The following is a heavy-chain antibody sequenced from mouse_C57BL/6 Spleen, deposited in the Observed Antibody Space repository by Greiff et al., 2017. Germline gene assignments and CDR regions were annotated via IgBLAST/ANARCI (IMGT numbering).Heavy chain of an antibody. CDR3: ARYGNSWFAY. D-gene: IGHD2-1*01. V-gene: IGHV1-19*01. CDR2: INPYNGGT. J-gene: IGHJ3*01. CDR1: GYTFTDYY. Sequence: EVQLQQSGPVLVKPGASVKMSCKASGYTFTDYYLNWVKQSHGKSLEWIGVINPYNGGTSYNQKFKGKATLTVDKSSSTAYMEPNSLTSEDSAVYYCARYGNSWFAYWGQGTLVTVSA.